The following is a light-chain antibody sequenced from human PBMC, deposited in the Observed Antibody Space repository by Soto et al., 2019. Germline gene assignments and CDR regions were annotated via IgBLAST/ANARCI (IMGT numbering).Light chain of an antibody. CDR1: SGSIASYY. J-gene: IGLJ2*01. CDR2: EDN. V-gene: IGLV6-57*04. CDR3: QSYDSSNVI. Sequence: NFMLTQPHSVSKSPGETVTISCTRSSGSIASYYVQWYQQRPGSAPTTVIYEDNQRPSGVPDRFSGSIDSSSNSASLTISGLKTEDEADYYCQSYDSSNVIFGGGTKLTVL.